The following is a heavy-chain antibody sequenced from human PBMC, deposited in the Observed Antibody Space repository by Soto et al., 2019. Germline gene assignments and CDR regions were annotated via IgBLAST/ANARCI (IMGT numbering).Heavy chain of an antibody. CDR1: GFTFSSYE. CDR3: ERGTQLWPGRYYYYYYGRPV. Sequence: RGSLRLSCSASGFTFSSYEMNWVRQAPGKGLEWVSYISSSGSTIYYADSVKGRFTISRDNAKNSLYLQMNSLRAEDTAVYYRERGTQLWPGRYYYYYYGRPVWGQGTPVIVSS. D-gene: IGHD5-18*01. J-gene: IGHJ6*02. CDR2: ISSSGSTI. V-gene: IGHV3-48*03.